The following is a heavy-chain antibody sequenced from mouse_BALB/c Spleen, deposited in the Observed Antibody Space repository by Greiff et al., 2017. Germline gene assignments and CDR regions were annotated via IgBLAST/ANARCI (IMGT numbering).Heavy chain of an antibody. J-gene: IGHJ1*01. V-gene: IGHV5-12-1*01. CDR2: ISSGGGST. CDR3: ARWVTYWYFDV. Sequence: DVMLVESGGGLVKPGGSLKLSCAASGFAFSSYDMSWVRQTPEKRLEWVAYISSGGGSTYYPDTVKGRFTISRDNAKNTLYLQMSSLKSEDTAMYYCARWVTYWYFDVWGAGTTVTVSS. D-gene: IGHD2-13*01. CDR1: GFAFSSYD.